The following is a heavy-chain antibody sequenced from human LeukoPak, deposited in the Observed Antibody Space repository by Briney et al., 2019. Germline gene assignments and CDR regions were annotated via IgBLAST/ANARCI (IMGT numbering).Heavy chain of an antibody. V-gene: IGHV3-23*01. J-gene: IGHJ4*02. CDR1: GFTFSSYA. D-gene: IGHD3-10*01. Sequence: GGSLRLSCAASGFTFSSYAMSWVRQAPGKGLEWVSGTSGSGGSTYYAGSVKGRFTISRDNSKNTLYLQMNSLRAEDTAVYYCARVGYYGSGSYGEDYYFDYWGQGTLVTVSS. CDR2: TSGSGGST. CDR3: ARVGYYGSGSYGEDYYFDY.